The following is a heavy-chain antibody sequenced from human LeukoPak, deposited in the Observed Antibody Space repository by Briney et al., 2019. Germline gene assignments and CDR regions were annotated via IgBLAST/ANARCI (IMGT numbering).Heavy chain of an antibody. D-gene: IGHD6-13*01. CDR3: ARGGSSFDY. V-gene: IGHV1-69*05. CDR2: IIPIFGTA. J-gene: IGHJ4*02. CDR1: GGTFSSYA. Sequence: SVKVSCKASGGTFSSYAISWVRQAPGQGLEWMGGIIPIFGTANYAQKFQGRVTMTRNTSISTAYMELSSLRSEDTAVYYCARGGSSFDYWGQGTLVTVSS.